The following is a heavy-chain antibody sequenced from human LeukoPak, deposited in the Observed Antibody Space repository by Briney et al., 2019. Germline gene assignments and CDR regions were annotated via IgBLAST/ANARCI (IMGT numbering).Heavy chain of an antibody. J-gene: IGHJ4*02. Sequence: GASLQISCKGSGSSFTSYWIGWGRQMPGKGLEWRGIIYPGDSDTRYSPSFQGQVTISADKSISTAYLQWSSLKASDTAMYYCARWLGYCSSTSCYQPFDYWGQGTLVTVSS. CDR1: GSSFTSYW. CDR3: ARWLGYCSSTSCYQPFDY. V-gene: IGHV5-51*01. CDR2: IYPGDSDT. D-gene: IGHD2-2*01.